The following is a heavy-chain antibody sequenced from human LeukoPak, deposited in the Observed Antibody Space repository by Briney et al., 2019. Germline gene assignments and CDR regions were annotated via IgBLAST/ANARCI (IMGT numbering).Heavy chain of an antibody. CDR3: TTDRPFTSGGVITH. Sequence: AGGSLRLSCTASGFTFGDYAMSWVRQAPGKGLEWVGFIRSKANGGTTDYAASVKGRFTISRDDSKSIAYLQMNSLKTEDTAVYYCTTDRPFTSGGVITHWGQGTLVTVSS. CDR2: IRSKANGGTT. J-gene: IGHJ4*02. CDR1: GFTFGDYA. V-gene: IGHV3-49*04. D-gene: IGHD3-16*01.